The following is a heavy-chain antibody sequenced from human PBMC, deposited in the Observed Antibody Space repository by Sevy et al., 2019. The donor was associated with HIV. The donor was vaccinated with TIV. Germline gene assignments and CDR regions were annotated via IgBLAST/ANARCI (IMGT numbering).Heavy chain of an antibody. CDR1: VESFSPYF. CDR3: ARGFRRVFWTSQHWFEY. Sequence: SETLSLTCAVYVESFSPYFWNWIRQPPGKGLEWIGEINPSGTANYHPSLKSRVSMSVDTSKNQFSLKVTSVTAADTAIYYCARGFRRVFWTSQHWFEYWSQGSLVTVSS. D-gene: IGHD3-3*01. J-gene: IGHJ5*01. CDR2: INPSGTA. V-gene: IGHV4-34*01.